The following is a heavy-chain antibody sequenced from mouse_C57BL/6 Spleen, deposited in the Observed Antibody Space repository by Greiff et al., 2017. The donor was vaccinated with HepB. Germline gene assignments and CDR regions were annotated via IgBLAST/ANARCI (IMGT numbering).Heavy chain of an antibody. J-gene: IGHJ3*01. CDR1: GYTFTSYW. V-gene: IGHV1-72*01. Sequence: VQLQQPGAELVKPGASVKLSCKASGYTFTSYWMHWVKQRPGRGLELIGRIDPNSGGTKYNEKFKSKATLTVDKPSSTAYMQLSSLTSEDSAVYYCARSGGYDAGFAYWGQGTLVTVSA. CDR2: IDPNSGGT. CDR3: ARSGGYDAGFAY. D-gene: IGHD2-2*01.